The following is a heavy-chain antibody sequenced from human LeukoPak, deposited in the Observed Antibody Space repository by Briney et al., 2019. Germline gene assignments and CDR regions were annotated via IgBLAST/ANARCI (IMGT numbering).Heavy chain of an antibody. V-gene: IGHV4-38-2*01. CDR1: GYSISSGYY. CDR2: IYHSGSA. CDR3: ARRSSSWFPFDY. Sequence: KPSETLSLTCAVSGYSISSGYYRGLIRQPPGEGLGWVGSIYHSGSAHYKPSLKSRVTQSVETSKKQFSLKPSSVTAPRPALYYCARRSSSWFPFDYWGQGTLVTVSS. J-gene: IGHJ4*02. D-gene: IGHD6-13*01.